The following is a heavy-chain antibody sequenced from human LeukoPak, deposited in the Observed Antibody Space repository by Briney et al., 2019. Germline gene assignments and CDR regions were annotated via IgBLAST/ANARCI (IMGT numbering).Heavy chain of an antibody. J-gene: IGHJ5*02. CDR2: MNPNSGNT. CDR1: GGTFSSYA. CDR3: ARALHDYGGNWENWFDP. Sequence: ASVKVSCKASGGTFSSYAISWVRQATGQGLEWMGWMNPNSGNTGYAQKFQGRVTMTRNTSISTAYMELSSLRSEDTAVYYCARALHDYGGNWENWFDPWGQGTLVTVSS. D-gene: IGHD4-23*01. V-gene: IGHV1-8*02.